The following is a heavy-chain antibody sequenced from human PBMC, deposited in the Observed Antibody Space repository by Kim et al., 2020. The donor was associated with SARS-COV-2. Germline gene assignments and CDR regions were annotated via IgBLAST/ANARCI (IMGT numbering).Heavy chain of an antibody. J-gene: IGHJ4*02. CDR1: GDSVSSNSAA. Sequence: SQTLSLTCAISGDSVSSNSAAWNWIRQSPSRGLEWLGRTYYRSKWYNDYAVSVKSRITINPDTSKNQFSLQLNSLTPEDTAVYYCARERRIAVAGTSLDYWGQGTLVTVSS. D-gene: IGHD6-19*01. CDR2: TYYRSKWYN. V-gene: IGHV6-1*01. CDR3: ARERRIAVAGTSLDY.